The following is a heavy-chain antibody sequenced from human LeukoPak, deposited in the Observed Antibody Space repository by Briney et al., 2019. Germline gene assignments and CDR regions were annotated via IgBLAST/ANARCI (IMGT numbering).Heavy chain of an antibody. D-gene: IGHD6-25*01. CDR3: ARGGGYGLDY. CDR1: GFTFRGYG. Sequence: GGSLRLSCAASGFTFRGYGMHWVRQTPGKGLEWVSAIETDGSATTYVDSVEGRFSISRDNAKNILFLQMNSLRVEDTAVYYCARGGGYGLDYWGQGTLVTVSS. CDR2: IETDGSAT. J-gene: IGHJ4*02. V-gene: IGHV3-74*01.